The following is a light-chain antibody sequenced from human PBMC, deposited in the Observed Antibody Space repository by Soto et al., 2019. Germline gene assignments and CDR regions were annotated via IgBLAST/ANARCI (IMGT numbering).Light chain of an antibody. CDR2: GAS. Sequence: EIVMTQSPATLSVSPGERATLSCRASQSVSSNLDWYQQKPGQAPRLLIYGASTRATGIPARFSGSGSGTEFTLTISSVQSEDFAVYYCQQFNNWPPVTIGQGTKLENK. J-gene: IGKJ2*01. CDR1: QSVSSN. V-gene: IGKV3-15*01. CDR3: QQFNNWPPVT.